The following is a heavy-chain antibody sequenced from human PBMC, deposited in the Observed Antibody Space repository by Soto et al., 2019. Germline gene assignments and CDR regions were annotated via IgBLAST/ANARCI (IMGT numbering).Heavy chain of an antibody. CDR2: ILPIFGTT. CDR3: VRAATYDISTGKGYYFSGMDV. CDR1: GLIFSSYA. D-gene: IGHD3-9*01. V-gene: IGHV1-69*06. J-gene: IGHJ6*02. Sequence: QVQLVQSGAEVKKPGSSVKVSCKASGLIFSSYAISWVRQAPGQWLEWVGGILPIFGTTNYAQRFKGRVTITADTSTTTTYLDLSSLRSEDTAVYFCVRAATYDISTGKGYYFSGMDVWGQGTTVTVSS.